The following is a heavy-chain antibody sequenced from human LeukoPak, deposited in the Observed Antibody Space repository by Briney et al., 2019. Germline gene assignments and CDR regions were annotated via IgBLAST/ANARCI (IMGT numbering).Heavy chain of an antibody. CDR3: AKGLGYRSGGSCYFDY. J-gene: IGHJ4*02. D-gene: IGHD2-15*01. V-gene: IGHV3-30*18. Sequence: GGSLRLSCAASGFTFSSYGMHWVRQAPGKGLEWVAVISYDGSNKYYADSVKGRFTISRDNSKNTLYLQMNSLRAEDTAVYYCAKGLGYRSGGSCYFDYWGQGTLVTVSS. CDR1: GFTFSSYG. CDR2: ISYDGSNK.